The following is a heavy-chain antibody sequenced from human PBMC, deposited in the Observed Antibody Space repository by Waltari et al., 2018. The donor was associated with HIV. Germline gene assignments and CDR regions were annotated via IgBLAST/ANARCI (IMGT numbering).Heavy chain of an antibody. CDR2: ISYGGRNK. D-gene: IGHD3-22*01. CDR3: ARDGHFYDSRPLDY. J-gene: IGHJ4*02. CDR1: GFTFSPFA. V-gene: IGHV3-30*04. Sequence: QVQLVESGGGVVQPGGSLRLSCAASGFTFSPFAFHWVRQAPGKGVEGGAIISYGGRNKVYADSVKGRFTISRDNSKNTLYLQMNSLIAEDTAVYYCARDGHFYDSRPLDYWGQGTLVTVSS.